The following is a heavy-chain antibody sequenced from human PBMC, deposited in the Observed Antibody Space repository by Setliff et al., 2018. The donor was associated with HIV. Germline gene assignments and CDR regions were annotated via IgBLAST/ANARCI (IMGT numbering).Heavy chain of an antibody. D-gene: IGHD3-10*01. CDR3: ARQGLTMNRGVPAPILYYFDY. CDR1: GGSIVSSSYY. CDR2: MYYRGTT. V-gene: IGHV4-39*01. Sequence: KPSETLSLTCTVSGGSIVSSSYYWGWIRQPPGKGLEWIGTMYYRGTTYNNPSLKSRVTFSADTSKNQFSLNLNSVTATDTAVYYCARQGLTMNRGVPAPILYYFDYWGPGILVTVSS. J-gene: IGHJ4*02.